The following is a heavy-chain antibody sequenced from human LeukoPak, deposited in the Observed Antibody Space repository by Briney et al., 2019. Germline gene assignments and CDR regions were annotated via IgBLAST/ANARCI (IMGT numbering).Heavy chain of an antibody. CDR2: IYYSGST. CDR3: AREMALYYYDSSGYSRYYYYGMDV. Sequence: TXSLTXTXXGGSIXSYYWSWIRQPPGKGLEWIGYIYYSGSTNYNPSLKSRVTISVDTSKNQFSLKLSSVTAADTAVYYCAREMALYYYDSSGYSRYYYYGMDVWGQGTTVTVSS. J-gene: IGHJ6*02. V-gene: IGHV4-59*01. D-gene: IGHD3-22*01. CDR1: GGSIXSYY.